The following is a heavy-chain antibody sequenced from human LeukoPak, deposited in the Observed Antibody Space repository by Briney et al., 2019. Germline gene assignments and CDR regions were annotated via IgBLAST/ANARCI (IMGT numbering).Heavy chain of an antibody. D-gene: IGHD4-23*01. V-gene: IGHV4-59*01. Sequence: SETLSLTCTVSGGSISSYYWSWIRQPPGKGLEWIGYIYYSGSTNYNPSLKSRHTISVDTSKNQFSLKLSSVTTAYTAVYYWARDPVGLGGNSIDYWGQGTLVTVSS. CDR3: ARDPVGLGGNSIDY. J-gene: IGHJ4*02. CDR2: IYYSGST. CDR1: GGSISSYY.